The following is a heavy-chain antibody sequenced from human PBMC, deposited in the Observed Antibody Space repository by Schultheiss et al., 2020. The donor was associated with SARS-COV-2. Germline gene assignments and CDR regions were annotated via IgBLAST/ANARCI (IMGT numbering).Heavy chain of an antibody. V-gene: IGHV3-48*03. Sequence: GESLKISCAASGFTFSNYEMNWVRQAPGKGLEWVSYISSGGSTIYYADSVKGRFTISRDNARNSLYLQMSSLRAEDTAVYYCARDPTPYYYGSGSYYADYFDYWGQGTLVTVSS. D-gene: IGHD3-10*01. CDR2: ISSGGSTI. CDR1: GFTFSNYE. J-gene: IGHJ4*02. CDR3: ARDPTPYYYGSGSYYADYFDY.